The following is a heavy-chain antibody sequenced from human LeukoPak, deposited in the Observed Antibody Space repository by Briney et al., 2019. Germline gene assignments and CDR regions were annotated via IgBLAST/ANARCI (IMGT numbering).Heavy chain of an antibody. CDR2: IWYDGSNK. Sequence: GGSLRLSCAASGFTFSSYGMHWVRQAPGKGLEWVAVIWYDGSNKYYADSVKGRFTISRDNSKNTLYLQMNSLRAEDTAVYYCARDRSYYDILTGYYRPGYYYYGMDVWGQGTTVTVSS. CDR1: GFTFSSYG. V-gene: IGHV3-33*01. CDR3: ARDRSYYDILTGYYRPGYYYYGMDV. D-gene: IGHD3-9*01. J-gene: IGHJ6*02.